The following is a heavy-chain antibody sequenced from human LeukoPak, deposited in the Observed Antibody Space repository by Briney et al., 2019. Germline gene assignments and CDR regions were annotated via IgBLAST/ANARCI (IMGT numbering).Heavy chain of an antibody. CDR3: ARDRYDSSVDNWFDP. D-gene: IGHD3-22*01. CDR1: GGSISSHY. V-gene: IGHV4-59*11. J-gene: IGHJ5*02. CDR2: IYYSGST. Sequence: PSETLSLTCTVSGGSISSHYWSWIRQPPGKGLEWIGYIYYSGSTNYNPSLKSRVTTSVDTSKNQFSLKLSSVTAADTAVYYCARDRYDSSVDNWFDPWGQGTLVTVSS.